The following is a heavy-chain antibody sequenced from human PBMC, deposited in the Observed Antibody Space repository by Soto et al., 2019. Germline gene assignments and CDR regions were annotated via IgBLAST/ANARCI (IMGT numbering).Heavy chain of an antibody. V-gene: IGHV1-18*01. D-gene: IGHD4-17*01. CDR3: ARAQDYGDENWFDP. Sequence: GASVKVSCKASGYTFTSYGISWVRPAPGQGLERMGWISAYNGNTNYAQKLQGRVTMTTDTSTSTAYMELRSLRSDDTAVYYCARAQDYGDENWFDPWGQGTLVTVSS. CDR1: GYTFTSYG. CDR2: ISAYNGNT. J-gene: IGHJ5*02.